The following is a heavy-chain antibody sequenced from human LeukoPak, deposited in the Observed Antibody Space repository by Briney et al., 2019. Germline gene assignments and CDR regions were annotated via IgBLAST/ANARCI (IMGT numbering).Heavy chain of an antibody. Sequence: PSETLSLTCTVSGDSVTSGSYYWSWLRQPPVKRLEWIGYIYYSGGTNDNPSLKRLVTVSLDTSKNQSSLTLTSVTAADTAVYYCARGRGSGYWFDPWGQGTLVTVSS. J-gene: IGHJ5*02. CDR2: IYYSGGT. D-gene: IGHD6-25*01. CDR1: GDSVTSGSYY. CDR3: ARGRGSGYWFDP. V-gene: IGHV4-61*01.